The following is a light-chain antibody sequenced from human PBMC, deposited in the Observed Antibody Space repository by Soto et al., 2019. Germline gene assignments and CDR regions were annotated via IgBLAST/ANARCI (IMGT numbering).Light chain of an antibody. CDR3: QKYTRVPFT. V-gene: IGKV1-27*01. CDR2: GAS. J-gene: IGKJ3*01. Sequence: DIQMTQSPSSLSASVGDRVTITCRATQAVGNYLAWYQQRPGKVPKLLIYGASTLQSGVPCRFSGSGSGTEFTLTISSLQPEDVATYYCQKYTRVPFTFGPGTKVDIK. CDR1: QAVGNY.